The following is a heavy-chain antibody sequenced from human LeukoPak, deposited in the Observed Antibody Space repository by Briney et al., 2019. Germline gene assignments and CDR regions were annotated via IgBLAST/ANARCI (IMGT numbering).Heavy chain of an antibody. CDR2: ISSSGSTI. D-gene: IGHD3-10*02. CDR3: AELGITMIGGV. V-gene: IGHV3-48*03. CDR1: GLIFSKYG. J-gene: IGHJ6*04. Sequence: PGGSLRLSCAAYGLIFSKYGMSWVRQAPGEGLEWVSYISSSGSTIYYADSGKGRFTISRDNAKNSLYLQMNSMRAEDTAVYYCAELGITMIGGVCGKGTTVTISS.